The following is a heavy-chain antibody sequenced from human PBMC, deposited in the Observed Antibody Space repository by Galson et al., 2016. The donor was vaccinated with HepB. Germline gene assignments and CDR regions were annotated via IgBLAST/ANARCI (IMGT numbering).Heavy chain of an antibody. J-gene: IGHJ4*02. CDR1: GFSLSTSGLG. D-gene: IGHD3-10*01. Sequence: PALVKPTQTLTLTCTFSGFSLSTSGLGVGWIRQPPGKALEWLALIYWNDDKRYSPSLKSRLTITKDTSKNQVVLRMTNMDPVDTATYYCAHSRLFFRMSDGSGSQTFFGLWGQGALVTVSS. CDR2: IYWNDDK. V-gene: IGHV2-5*01. CDR3: AHSRLFFRMSDGSGSQTFFGL.